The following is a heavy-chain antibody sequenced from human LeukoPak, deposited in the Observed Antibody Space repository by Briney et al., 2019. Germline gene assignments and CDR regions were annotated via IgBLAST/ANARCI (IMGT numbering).Heavy chain of an antibody. CDR2: ISGSGGST. CDR3: AHEYCSGGSCSCWFDP. V-gene: IGHV3-23*01. D-gene: IGHD2-15*01. CDR1: GFTFSSYS. Sequence: GGSLRLSCAVSGFTFSSYSMSWVRQAPGKGLEWVSAISGSGGSTYYADSVKGRFTISRDNSKKTLYLQKNSLRAEDTAVYYCAHEYCSGGSCSCWFDPWGQGTLVTVSS. J-gene: IGHJ5*02.